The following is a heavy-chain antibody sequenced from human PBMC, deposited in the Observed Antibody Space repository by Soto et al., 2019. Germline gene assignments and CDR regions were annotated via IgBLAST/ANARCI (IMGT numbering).Heavy chain of an antibody. Sequence: SETLSLTCSVSGESINSGGYSWSWIRHHPGKGLEWIGYIYDSESAYYNPSLKSRVTISMDTSKNHFAMKLSSVTAADTAVYYCARASSSSSAADYWGQGTLVT. CDR3: ARASSSSSAADY. CDR2: IYDSESA. CDR1: GESINSGGYS. V-gene: IGHV4-31*03. J-gene: IGHJ4*02. D-gene: IGHD6-6*01.